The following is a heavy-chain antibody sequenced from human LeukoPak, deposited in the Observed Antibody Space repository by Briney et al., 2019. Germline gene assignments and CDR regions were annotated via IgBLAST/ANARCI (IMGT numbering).Heavy chain of an antibody. Sequence: GGSLRLFCAASGFTFSSYEVHWVRQAPGKGPEGVSNMNRDGNTYYYAYSVKARFTSSRDNAKSSLYLQMNSLRAEDTAMYYCARVGVDTPRNNWFDPWGQGTLVTGSS. CDR3: ARVGVDTPRNNWFDP. J-gene: IGHJ5*02. CDR2: MNRDGNTY. D-gene: IGHD2-2*02. CDR1: GFTFSSYE. V-gene: IGHV3-48*03.